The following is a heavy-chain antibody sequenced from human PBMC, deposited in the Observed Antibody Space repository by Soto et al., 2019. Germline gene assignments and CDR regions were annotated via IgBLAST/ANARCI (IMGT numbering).Heavy chain of an antibody. CDR1: GGSISSSIYY. V-gene: IGHV4-39*01. D-gene: IGHD6-19*01. CDR2: VCYSGST. J-gene: IGHJ4*02. Sequence: QLQLQESGPRLVKPSETLSLTCTVSGGSISSSIYYWGWIRQPPGKGLEWIGNVCYSGSTYYNPSLQCRVTISVDTSKNQFCLRLNAVTASDPAVYFCARRLAVTGTLEYYFAYWGQGSLVTDSS. CDR3: ARRLAVTGTLEYYFAY.